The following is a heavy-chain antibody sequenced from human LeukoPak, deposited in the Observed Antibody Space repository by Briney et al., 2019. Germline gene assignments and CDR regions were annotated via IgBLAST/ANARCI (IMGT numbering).Heavy chain of an antibody. J-gene: IGHJ4*02. CDR1: GFTFDDYA. Sequence: PGGSLRLSCAASGFTFDDYAMHWVRQAPGKGLEWVSGISWNSGSIGYADSVKGRFTISRDNAKNSLYLQMNSLRAEDTAVYYCVRDLGGRSGHWGQGTLVTVSS. CDR2: ISWNSGSI. CDR3: VRDLGGRSGH. V-gene: IGHV3-9*01. D-gene: IGHD1-26*01.